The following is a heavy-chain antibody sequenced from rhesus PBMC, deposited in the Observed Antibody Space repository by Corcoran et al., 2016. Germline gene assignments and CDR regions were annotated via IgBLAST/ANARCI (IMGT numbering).Heavy chain of an antibody. CDR3: VGRNRW. J-gene: IGHJ4*01. V-gene: IGHV4-80*01. Sequence: QVQLQESGPGLVKPSETLSLTCAVSGASISSYLWSWIRQAPGKGLEWIGEINGPSGSTTYHPSHNSRFTLSKDTSRNHFSLKMNSVTAADTALYYCVGRNRWWGQGVLVTVSS. CDR2: INGPSGST. CDR1: GASISSYL. D-gene: IGHD6-37*01.